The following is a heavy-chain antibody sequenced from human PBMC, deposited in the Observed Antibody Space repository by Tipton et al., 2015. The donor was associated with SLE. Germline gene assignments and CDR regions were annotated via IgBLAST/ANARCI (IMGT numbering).Heavy chain of an antibody. CDR3: ARGNRDRTTINCFYWFDP. D-gene: IGHD2/OR15-2a*01. J-gene: IGHJ5*02. Sequence: TLSLTCAVYDGSFSGYYWSWIHQPPGKGLEWIGEINHIGGTNYNPSLDSRVTISLDTSKNQFSLKVTSVTAADTAVYYCARGNRDRTTINCFYWFDPWGQGTLVTVSS. CDR1: DGSFSGYY. CDR2: INHIGGT. V-gene: IGHV4-34*01.